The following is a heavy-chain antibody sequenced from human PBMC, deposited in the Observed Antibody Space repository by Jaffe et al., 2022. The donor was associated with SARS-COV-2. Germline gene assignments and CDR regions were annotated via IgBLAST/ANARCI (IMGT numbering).Heavy chain of an antibody. D-gene: IGHD5-18*01. Sequence: QVQLQESGPGLVKPSQTLSLTCTVSGGSISSGSYYWSWIRQPAGKGLEWIGRIYTSGSTNYNPSLKSRVTISVDTSKNQFSLKLSSVTAADTAVYYCARSGIQPFLYYYGMDVWGQGTTVTVSS. V-gene: IGHV4-61*02. J-gene: IGHJ6*02. CDR3: ARSGIQPFLYYYGMDV. CDR1: GGSISSGSYY. CDR2: IYTSGST.